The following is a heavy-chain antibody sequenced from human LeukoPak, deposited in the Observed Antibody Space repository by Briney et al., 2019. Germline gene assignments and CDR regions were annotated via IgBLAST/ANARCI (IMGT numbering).Heavy chain of an antibody. J-gene: IGHJ4*02. CDR1: GGPISGSGYY. V-gene: IGHV4-39*07. CDR2: IYYSGRT. Sequence: SETLSLTCAVSGGPISGSGYYWGWIRQPPGMGLEWIGSIYYSGRTYYNPSLESRLNISVDTSKNQFSLRLSSVTAADTALYFCARGRRGFAGGLGRFDYWGQGTLVAVSS. D-gene: IGHD3-16*01. CDR3: ARGRRGFAGGLGRFDY.